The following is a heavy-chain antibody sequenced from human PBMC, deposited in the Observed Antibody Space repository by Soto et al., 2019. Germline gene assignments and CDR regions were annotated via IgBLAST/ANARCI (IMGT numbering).Heavy chain of an antibody. D-gene: IGHD2-8*02. V-gene: IGHV3-30*18. Sequence: GGSLRLSCAASGFTFSSYGMHWVRQAPGKGLEWVAVISYDGSNKYYADSVKGRFTISRDNSKNTLYLQMNSLRAEDTAVYYCAKDLLAPLGYWGQGTLVTVSS. CDR2: ISYDGSNK. J-gene: IGHJ4*02. CDR3: AKDLLAPLGY. CDR1: GFTFSSYG.